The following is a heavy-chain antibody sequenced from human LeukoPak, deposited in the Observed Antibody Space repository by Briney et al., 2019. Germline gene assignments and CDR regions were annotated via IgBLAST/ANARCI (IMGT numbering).Heavy chain of an antibody. Sequence: GGSLRLSCAASGFTFSSYSMNWVRQAPGKGLEWVSYISSSSSTIYYADSVKGRFTISRDNAKNSLYLQMNSLRAEDTAVYYCAREGLAVAAPSGMDVWGQGTTVTVSS. V-gene: IGHV3-48*04. J-gene: IGHJ6*02. CDR3: AREGLAVAAPSGMDV. CDR1: GFTFSSYS. CDR2: ISSSSSTI. D-gene: IGHD6-19*01.